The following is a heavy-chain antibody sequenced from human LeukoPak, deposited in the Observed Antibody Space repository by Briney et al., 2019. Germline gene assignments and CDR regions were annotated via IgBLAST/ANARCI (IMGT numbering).Heavy chain of an antibody. Sequence: SETLSLTCTVSGGSISSYYWSWIRQPPGKGLEWIGYIYYSGSTNYNPSLKSRVTISVDTSKNQFSLKLSSVTAADTAVYYCARRGSGWAFDYWGQGTLVTVSS. D-gene: IGHD6-19*01. V-gene: IGHV4-59*01. J-gene: IGHJ4*02. CDR2: IYYSGST. CDR1: GGSISSYY. CDR3: ARRGSGWAFDY.